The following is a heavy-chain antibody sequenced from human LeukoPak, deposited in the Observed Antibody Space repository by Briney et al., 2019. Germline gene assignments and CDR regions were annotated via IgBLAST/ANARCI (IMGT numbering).Heavy chain of an antibody. CDR2: IIPILGTA. Sequence: GASVKVSCKASGGTFSNFAISWVRQAPGQGLEWMGGIIPILGTANYAQKFQGRVTITADEPTSTAYMELSSLRSEDTAFYHCATSPTGDSPGYWGQGTLVTVSS. CDR3: ATSPTGDSPGY. CDR1: GGTFSNFA. V-gene: IGHV1-69*13. D-gene: IGHD2-21*02. J-gene: IGHJ4*02.